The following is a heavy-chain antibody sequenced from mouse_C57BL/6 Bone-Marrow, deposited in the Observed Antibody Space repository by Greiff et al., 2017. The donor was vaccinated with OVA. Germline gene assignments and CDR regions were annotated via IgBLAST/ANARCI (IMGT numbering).Heavy chain of an antibody. CDR3: AREYGPRWFAD. J-gene: IGHJ3*01. CDR1: GYTFTSYW. Sequence: QVQLQQSGAELVKPGASVKLSCKASGYTFTSYWMHWVKQRPGQGLEWIGMIHPNSGSTNYNEKFKSKATLTVDKSSSTAYMQLSSLTSEDSAVDYCAREYGPRWFADWGKGTLVTVSA. CDR2: IHPNSGST. D-gene: IGHD2-10*02. V-gene: IGHV1-64*01.